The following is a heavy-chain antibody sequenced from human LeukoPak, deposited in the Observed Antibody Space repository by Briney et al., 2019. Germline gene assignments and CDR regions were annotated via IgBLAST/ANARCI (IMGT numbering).Heavy chain of an antibody. J-gene: IGHJ2*01. D-gene: IGHD2-2*01. CDR1: GFTFTNSA. CDR2: IVVGSGNT. V-gene: IGHV1-58*01. CDR3: AALQNLLAGGSNWYFDL. Sequence: ASVKVSCKASGFTFTNSAVQWVRQASGQRLEWIGWIVVGSGNTNYAQKFQERVTITRDMSTSTAYMELSSLRSEDTAVYYCAALQNLLAGGSNWYFDLWGRGTLVTVSS.